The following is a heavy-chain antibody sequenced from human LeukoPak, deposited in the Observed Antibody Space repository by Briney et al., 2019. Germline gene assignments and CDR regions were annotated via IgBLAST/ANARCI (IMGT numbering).Heavy chain of an antibody. J-gene: IGHJ5*02. V-gene: IGHV1-18*01. Sequence: ASVKVSCKASGYTFTSYGISWVRQAPGQGLEWMGWISAYNGNTNYAQKLQGRVTMTTDTSTSTAYVELRSLRSDDTAVYYCARMGYCSGGSCYWFDPWGQGTLVTVSS. D-gene: IGHD2-15*01. CDR3: ARMGYCSGGSCYWFDP. CDR2: ISAYNGNT. CDR1: GYTFTSYG.